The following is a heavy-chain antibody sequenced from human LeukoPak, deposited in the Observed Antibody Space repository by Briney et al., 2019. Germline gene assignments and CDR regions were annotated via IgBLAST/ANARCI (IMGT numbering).Heavy chain of an antibody. D-gene: IGHD6-6*01. J-gene: IGHJ5*02. Sequence: ASVKVSCKASGGTFSSYTISWVRQAPGQGLEWMGRINPNSGGTNYAQKFQGRVTMTRDTSISTAYMELSRLRSDDTAVYYCARDARPRHNWFDPWGQGTLVTVSS. V-gene: IGHV1-2*06. CDR2: INPNSGGT. CDR3: ARDARPRHNWFDP. CDR1: GGTFSSYT.